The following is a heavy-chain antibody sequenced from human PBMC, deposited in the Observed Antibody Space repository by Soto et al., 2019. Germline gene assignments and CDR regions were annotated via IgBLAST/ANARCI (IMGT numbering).Heavy chain of an antibody. CDR3: AKGPRVGRGSHVSPLYGYFDL. Sequence: GGSLRLSCAASGYTFSSYTMSWVRQAPGKGLEWVSAISGSGGSTYYADSVKGRFTISRDNSKNTLYLQLNSLRVEETAVYYCAKGPRVGRGSHVSPLYGYFDLWGRGTLVTVSS. J-gene: IGHJ2*01. D-gene: IGHD1-26*01. V-gene: IGHV3-23*01. CDR1: GYTFSSYT. CDR2: ISGSGGST.